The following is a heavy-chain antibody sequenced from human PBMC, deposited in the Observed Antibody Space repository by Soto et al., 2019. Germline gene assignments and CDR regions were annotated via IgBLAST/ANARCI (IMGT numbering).Heavy chain of an antibody. CDR3: VSDSSCAVAVHGTSFDY. J-gene: IGHJ4*02. CDR2: TSGSGGST. V-gene: IGHV3-23*01. D-gene: IGHD6-19*01. CDR1: GFTFSRFS. Sequence: GGSLRLSCAASGFTFSRFSVSWVRQAPGKGLEWVSATSGSGGSTYYADSVKGRFTISRDNSKDTLFLQMSSLRAEDTAVYYCVSDSSCAVAVHGTSFDYWGQGTLVTVSS.